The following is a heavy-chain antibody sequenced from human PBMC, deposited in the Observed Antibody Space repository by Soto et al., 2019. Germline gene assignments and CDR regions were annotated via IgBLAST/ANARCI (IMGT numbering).Heavy chain of an antibody. CDR2: ISTSSSYI. Sequence: EVQLVESGGGLVKPGGSLRLSCAASGFTFSSYSMNWVRQAPGKGLEWVSSISTSSSYIYYADSMKGRFTISRDNAKNSLYLQMNGLRAEDTAVYYCARDLHDYVSFRFDPWGQGTLVTVSS. CDR3: ARDLHDYVSFRFDP. D-gene: IGHD3-16*01. V-gene: IGHV3-21*01. CDR1: GFTFSSYS. J-gene: IGHJ5*02.